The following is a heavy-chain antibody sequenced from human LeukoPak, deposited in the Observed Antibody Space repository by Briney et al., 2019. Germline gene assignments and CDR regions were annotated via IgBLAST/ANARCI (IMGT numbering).Heavy chain of an antibody. CDR3: TTDPHYDFWSGYYPN. V-gene: IGHV3-15*01. D-gene: IGHD3-3*01. Sequence: GGSLRLSCAASGFTFSNAWMSWARQAPGKGLEWVGRIKSKTDGGTTDYAAPVKGRFTISRDDSKNTLYLQMNSLKTEDTAVYYCTTDPHYDFWSGYYPNWGQGTLVTVSS. CDR2: IKSKTDGGTT. J-gene: IGHJ4*02. CDR1: GFTFSNAW.